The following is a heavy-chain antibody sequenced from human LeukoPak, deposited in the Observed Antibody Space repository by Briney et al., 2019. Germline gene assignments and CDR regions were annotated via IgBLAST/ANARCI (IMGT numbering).Heavy chain of an antibody. D-gene: IGHD3-9*01. V-gene: IGHV1-18*01. J-gene: IGHJ6*03. CDR3: ARAYDILTGYSPLYYYYMDV. CDR2: ISAYNGNT. CDR1: GYTFTSCG. Sequence: ASVKVSCKASGYTFTSCGISWVRQAPGQGLEWMGWISAYNGNTNYAQKLQGRVTMTTDTSTSTAYMELRSLRSDDTAVYYCARAYDILTGYSPLYYYYMDVWGKGTTVTVSS.